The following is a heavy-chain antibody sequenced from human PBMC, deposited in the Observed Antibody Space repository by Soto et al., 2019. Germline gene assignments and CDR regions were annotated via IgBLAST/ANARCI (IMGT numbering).Heavy chain of an antibody. D-gene: IGHD1-26*01. CDR1: GYTFTNYD. J-gene: IGHJ5*02. Sequence: ASVKVSCKASGYTFTNYDISWVRQATGQGLEWMGWMNPNSANTGYAQKFQGRVSMTRDTSTNTAYMELSSLRSEDTAIYYCARMATPGTLNWFDPWGQGTLVTVSS. CDR2: MNPNSANT. CDR3: ARMATPGTLNWFDP. V-gene: IGHV1-8*01.